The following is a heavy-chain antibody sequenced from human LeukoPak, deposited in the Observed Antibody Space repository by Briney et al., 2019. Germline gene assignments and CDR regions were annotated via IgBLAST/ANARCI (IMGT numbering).Heavy chain of an antibody. CDR3: HYVSGSYYLY. CDR2: IYHSGST. V-gene: IGHV4-38-2*01. J-gene: IGHJ4*02. CDR1: GYSISSGYY. Sequence: PSETLSLTCAVSGYSISSGYYWGWIRQPPGKGLEWIGSIYHSGSTYYNPSLKSRVTISVDTAKNQFSLKLSSVTAAGTAVYYCHYVSGSYYLYWGQGTLVTVSS. D-gene: IGHD3-10*01.